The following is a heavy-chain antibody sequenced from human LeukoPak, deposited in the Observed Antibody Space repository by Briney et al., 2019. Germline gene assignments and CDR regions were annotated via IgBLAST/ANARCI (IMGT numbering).Heavy chain of an antibody. D-gene: IGHD3-10*01. J-gene: IGHJ4*02. CDR3: ARDHSYYGSGSYFDY. V-gene: IGHV3-66*01. CDR2: IYSGGST. CDR1: GFTFSSYD. Sequence: GGSLRLSCAASGFTFSSYDMSWVRQAPGKGLEWVSVIYSGGSTYYADSVKGRFTISRDNSKNTLYLHMNSLRAEDTAVYYCARDHSYYGSGSYFDYWGQGTLVTVSS.